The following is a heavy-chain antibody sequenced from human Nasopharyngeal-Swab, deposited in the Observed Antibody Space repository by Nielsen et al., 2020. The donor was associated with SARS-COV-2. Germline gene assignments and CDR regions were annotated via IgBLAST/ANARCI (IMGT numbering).Heavy chain of an antibody. Sequence: GESLKISCAASGFTFSSYVMNWVRQAPGKGLEWVSAITGSGGSTYYADSVKGRFTISRDNSKNTLYLQMNSLRAEDTALYYCAKASRAATGFDYWGQGSLVTVSS. CDR2: ITGSGGST. D-gene: IGHD6-13*01. CDR1: GFTFSSYV. CDR3: AKASRAATGFDY. J-gene: IGHJ4*02. V-gene: IGHV3-23*01.